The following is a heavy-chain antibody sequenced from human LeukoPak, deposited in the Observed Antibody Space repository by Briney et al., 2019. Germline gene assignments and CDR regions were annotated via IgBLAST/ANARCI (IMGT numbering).Heavy chain of an antibody. CDR3: ARDYYGSGSFDY. CDR1: GFTVSSNY. D-gene: IGHD3-10*01. V-gene: IGHV3-66*01. J-gene: IGHJ4*02. Sequence: PGGSLRLSCVASGFTVSSNYMSWVRQAPGKGLEWVSVIYSGGSTYYADSVKGRFTISRDNSKNTLYLQMNSLRAEDTAVYYCARDYYGSGSFDYWGQGTLVTVSS. CDR2: IYSGGST.